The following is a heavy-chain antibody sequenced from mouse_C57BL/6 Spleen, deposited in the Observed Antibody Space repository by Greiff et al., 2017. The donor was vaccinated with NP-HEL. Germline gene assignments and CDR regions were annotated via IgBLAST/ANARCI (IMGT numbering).Heavy chain of an antibody. CDR1: GYTFTSYG. Sequence: QVQLQQSGAELARPGASVKLSCKASGYTFTSYGISWVKQRTGQGLEWIGEIYPRSGNTYYNEKFKGKATLTADKSSSTAYMQLKSLTSEDSAVYYCARGTYDYVDYWGQGTTLTVSS. J-gene: IGHJ2*01. D-gene: IGHD2-3*01. V-gene: IGHV1-81*01. CDR3: ARGTYDYVDY. CDR2: IYPRSGNT.